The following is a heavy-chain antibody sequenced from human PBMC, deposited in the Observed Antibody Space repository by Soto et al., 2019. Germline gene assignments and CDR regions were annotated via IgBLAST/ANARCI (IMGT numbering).Heavy chain of an antibody. D-gene: IGHD6-13*01. J-gene: IGHJ4*02. V-gene: IGHV4-34*01. CDR3: ARTDDIAAAGTL. Sequence: SETLSLTCAVYGGSFSGYYWSWIRQPPGKGLEWIGEINHSGSTNYNPSLKGRVTISVDTSKNQFSLKLSSVTAADTAVYYCARTDDIAAAGTLWGQGTLVTVSS. CDR1: GGSFSGYY. CDR2: INHSGST.